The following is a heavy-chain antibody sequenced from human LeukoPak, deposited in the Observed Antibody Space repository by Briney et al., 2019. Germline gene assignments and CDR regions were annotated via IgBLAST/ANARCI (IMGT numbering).Heavy chain of an antibody. D-gene: IGHD6-13*01. Sequence: GGSLRLSCAASGFTFSSYGMHWVRQAPGKGLEWVAFIRYDGSNKYYADSVKGRFTISRDNFKNTLYLQMNSLRAEDTAVYYCAKDRLPGIAAALNYWGQGTLVTVSS. J-gene: IGHJ4*02. CDR2: IRYDGSNK. V-gene: IGHV3-30*02. CDR1: GFTFSSYG. CDR3: AKDRLPGIAAALNY.